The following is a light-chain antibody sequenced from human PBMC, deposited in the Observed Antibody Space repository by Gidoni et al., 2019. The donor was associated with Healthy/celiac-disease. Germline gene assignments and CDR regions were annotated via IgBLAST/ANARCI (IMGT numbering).Light chain of an antibody. CDR3: QQYGSSPYT. CDR1: QSVSSSY. J-gene: IGKJ2*01. Sequence: DIVLTQSPGTLSLSPGERATLSCRASQSVSSSYVAWYQQNPGQAPRLLIYGASSRATGIPDRFSGSGSGTDFTLTISRLEPEDFAVYYCQQYGSSPYTFGQGTKLEIK. V-gene: IGKV3-20*01. CDR2: GAS.